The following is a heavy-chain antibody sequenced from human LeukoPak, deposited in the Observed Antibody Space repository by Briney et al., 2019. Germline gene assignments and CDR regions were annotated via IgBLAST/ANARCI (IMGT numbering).Heavy chain of an antibody. CDR3: AREGSTIRGIDY. J-gene: IGHJ4*02. V-gene: IGHV4-59*01. CDR1: GGSISSYY. D-gene: IGHD2/OR15-2a*01. Sequence: SETLSLTCTVSGGSISSYYRSWIRQPPGKGLEWIGYIYYSGSTNYNPSPKSRVHISVDTSKNQFSLKLSSVSAADTAVYYCAREGSTIRGIDYWGQGTLVTVSS. CDR2: IYYSGST.